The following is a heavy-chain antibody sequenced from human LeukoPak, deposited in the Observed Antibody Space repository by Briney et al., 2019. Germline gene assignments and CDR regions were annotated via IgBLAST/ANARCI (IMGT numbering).Heavy chain of an antibody. CDR2: INHSGST. V-gene: IGHV4-34*01. Sequence: PSETLSLTCAVYGGSFSGYYWSWIRQPPGKGLEWIGEINHSGSTNYNPSLKSRVTISVDTSKNQFSLKLSSVTAADTAVYYCARSVDSSGTIRDYWGQGTLVTVSS. CDR3: ARSVDSSGTIRDY. D-gene: IGHD6-19*01. CDR1: GGSFSGYY. J-gene: IGHJ4*02.